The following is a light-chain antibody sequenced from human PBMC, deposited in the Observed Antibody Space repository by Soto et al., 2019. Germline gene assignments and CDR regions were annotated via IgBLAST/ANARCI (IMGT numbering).Light chain of an antibody. CDR2: DAS. V-gene: IGKV1D-13*01. CDR3: QQFNNYPAIT. CDR1: QGISSA. J-gene: IGKJ5*01. Sequence: AIQLTQSPSSLSSCVAEIFTITCLSSQGISSALAWYQQKPGKAPKLLIYDASSLESGVPSRFSGSGSGTDFTLTISSLQPEDFATYYCQQFNNYPAITFGQGTRLEIK.